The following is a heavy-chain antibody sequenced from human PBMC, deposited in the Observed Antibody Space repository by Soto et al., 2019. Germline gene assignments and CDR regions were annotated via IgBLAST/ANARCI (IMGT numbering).Heavy chain of an antibody. CDR2: ITGSGDST. V-gene: IGHV3-23*01. Sequence: EVELLESGGGSVQPGGSLRLSCAASGFTFSSYAMSWVRQAPGRGLEWVSKITGSGDSTYYVDSVKGRFTSSRDNSKNTLYLQMNSLRAEDTAVYYCVTGQQLGPWGQGTLVTVSS. D-gene: IGHD1-1*01. J-gene: IGHJ5*02. CDR3: VTGQQLGP. CDR1: GFTFSSYA.